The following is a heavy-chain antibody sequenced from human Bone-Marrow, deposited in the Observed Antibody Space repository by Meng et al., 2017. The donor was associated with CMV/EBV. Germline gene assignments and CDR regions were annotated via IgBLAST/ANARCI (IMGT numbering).Heavy chain of an antibody. CDR3: AKDVIAAAGNTFCFDY. V-gene: IGHV3-21*01. D-gene: IGHD6-13*01. J-gene: IGHJ4*02. Sequence: GESLKISCAASGFTFSSYTMNWVRQAPGKGLEWVSSISSGSSYIFYADSVKGRFTISRDNATNSLYLQMDSRRAEDTAVYYCAKDVIAAAGNTFCFDYWGQGSLVTVSS. CDR2: ISSGSSYI. CDR1: GFTFSSYT.